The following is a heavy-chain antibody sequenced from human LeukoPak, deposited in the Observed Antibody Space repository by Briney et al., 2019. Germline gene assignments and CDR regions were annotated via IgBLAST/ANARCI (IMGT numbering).Heavy chain of an antibody. J-gene: IGHJ4*02. CDR1: GFTFSTYT. CDR3: AREEDYYDSSGYYYPYYFDY. D-gene: IGHD3-22*01. Sequence: GGSLRLSCAASGFTFSTYTMNWVRQAPGKGLEWVSSISSSSSYIYYADSVKGRFIISRDNAKNSLYLQMNSLRAEDTAVYYCAREEDYYDSSGYYYPYYFDYWGQGTLVTVSS. V-gene: IGHV3-21*01. CDR2: ISSSSSYI.